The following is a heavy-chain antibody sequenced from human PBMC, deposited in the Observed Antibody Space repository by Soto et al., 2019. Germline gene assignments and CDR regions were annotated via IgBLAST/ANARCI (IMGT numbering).Heavy chain of an antibody. D-gene: IGHD5-18*01. J-gene: IGHJ6*02. CDR2: IKSKTDGGTT. Sequence: PGGSLRLSCAASGFTFSNAWMSWVRQAPGKGLEWVGRIKSKTDGGTTDYAAPVEGRFTISRDDSKNTLYLQMNSLKTEDTAVYYCTTGYSYGYTTYYYYYGMDVWGQGTTVTVSS. CDR1: GFTFSNAW. V-gene: IGHV3-15*01. CDR3: TTGYSYGYTTYYYYYGMDV.